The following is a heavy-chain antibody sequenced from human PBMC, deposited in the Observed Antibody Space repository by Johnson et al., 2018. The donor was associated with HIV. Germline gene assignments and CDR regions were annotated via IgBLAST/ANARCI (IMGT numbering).Heavy chain of an antibody. D-gene: IGHD2-8*02. CDR1: GFTVSRNY. V-gene: IGHV3-53*01. J-gene: IGHJ3*02. CDR2: IYSDGST. Sequence: EVQLLESGGGLIQPGGSLRLSCAVSGFTVSRNYMSWVRQAPGKGLEWVSVIYSDGSTNYADSVKGRFTISRDKSKNTLYLQMNSLRAEETAVYYCARYDQWGSTGEAFDIGGQGTKVTVSS. CDR3: ARYDQWGSTGEAFDI.